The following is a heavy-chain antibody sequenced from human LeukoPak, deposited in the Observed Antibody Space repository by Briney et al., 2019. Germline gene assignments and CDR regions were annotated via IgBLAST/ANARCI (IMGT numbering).Heavy chain of an antibody. V-gene: IGHV1-46*01. CDR2: INPSGGST. J-gene: IGHJ4*02. D-gene: IGHD1-20*01. CDR1: GYTFTSYY. Sequence: ASVKVSCKASGYTFTSYYMHWVRQAPGQGLGWMGIINPSGGSTSYAQKFQGRVTMTRDTSTSTVSMELSSLRSEDTAVYYCARDILTGTLDYWGQGTLVTVSS. CDR3: ARDILTGTLDY.